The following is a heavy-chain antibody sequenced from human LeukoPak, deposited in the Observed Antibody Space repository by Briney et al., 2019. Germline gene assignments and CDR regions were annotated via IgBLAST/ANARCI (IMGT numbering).Heavy chain of an antibody. D-gene: IGHD3-22*01. CDR1: GYTFTSYG. CDR3: ARNYYDSSGPDAPNDY. J-gene: IGHJ4*02. Sequence: ASVKVSCKASGYTFTSYGISWVRQAPGQGLEWMGWISAYNGNTNYAQKLQGRVTMTTDTSTSTVYMELRSLRSDDTAVYYCARNYYDSSGPDAPNDYWGQGTLVTVSS. V-gene: IGHV1-18*01. CDR2: ISAYNGNT.